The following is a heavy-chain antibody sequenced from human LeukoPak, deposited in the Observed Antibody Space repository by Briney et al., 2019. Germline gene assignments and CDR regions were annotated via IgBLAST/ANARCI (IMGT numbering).Heavy chain of an antibody. V-gene: IGHV3-23*01. Sequence: PGGSLRLSSAASGISFRNYAMSWVRQAPARGPEWVSSLRGNDETFYADSVKGRFTLSRDDSRNTVYLQLNNLRVEDTAIYYCARASWVSDPDAVRWGQGTQVTVSS. CDR2: LRGNDET. CDR3: ARASWVSDPDAVR. J-gene: IGHJ4*02. D-gene: IGHD3-10*01. CDR1: GISFRNYA.